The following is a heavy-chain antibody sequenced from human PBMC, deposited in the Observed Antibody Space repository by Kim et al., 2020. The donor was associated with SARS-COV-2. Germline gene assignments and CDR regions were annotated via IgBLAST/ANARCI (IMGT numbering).Heavy chain of an antibody. CDR1: GFTFSSYE. V-gene: IGHV3-48*03. Sequence: GGSLRLSCAASGFTFSSYEMNWVRQAPGKGLEWVSYISSSGSTIYYADSVKGRFTISRDNAKNSLYLQMNSLRAEDTAVYYCAARVVVAASDAFDIWGQGTMVTVSS. D-gene: IGHD2-15*01. CDR3: AARVVVAASDAFDI. CDR2: ISSSGSTI. J-gene: IGHJ3*02.